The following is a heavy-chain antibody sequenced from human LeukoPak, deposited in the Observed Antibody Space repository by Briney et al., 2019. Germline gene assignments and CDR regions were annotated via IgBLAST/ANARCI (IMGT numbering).Heavy chain of an antibody. CDR1: GSSISNGHY. Sequence: SETLSLTCAVSGSSISNGHYWVWIRQPPGRGLEWIGSLYHTDSAYYNTSPRSRVSMSVDTSKNQFSLTLNFVTAADSAVYYCARQHDSYYYYYIDVWGSGTRVTVSS. J-gene: IGHJ6*03. CDR2: LYHTDSA. V-gene: IGHV4-38-2*01. CDR3: ARQHDSYYYYYIDV.